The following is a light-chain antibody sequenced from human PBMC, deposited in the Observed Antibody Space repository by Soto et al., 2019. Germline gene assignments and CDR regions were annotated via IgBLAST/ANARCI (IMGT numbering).Light chain of an antibody. J-gene: IGKJ2*01. CDR1: QSVNSYY. V-gene: IGKV3-20*01. Sequence: EIVLTQAPGTLSLSPGERATFSCRASQSVNSYYLAWYQQRPGLAPRLLIYGTSNRATGIPDRFSGSGSGTDFTLTISRLEPEDFAVYYCQRYGSSPLYTFGQRTKLQIK. CDR3: QRYGSSPLYT. CDR2: GTS.